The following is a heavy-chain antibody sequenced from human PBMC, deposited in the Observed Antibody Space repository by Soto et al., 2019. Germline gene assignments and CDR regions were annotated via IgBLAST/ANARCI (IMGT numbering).Heavy chain of an antibody. V-gene: IGHV3-23*01. CDR3: AKDRLAGNFDY. CDR1: GFTFNNYA. J-gene: IGHJ4*02. CDR2: ISATGCST. Sequence: EVQVLDSGGGLVQPGGSLRLSCAASGFTFNNYAMNWVRQAPGKGLEWVATISATGCSTYYADSVKGRFTISRDNSKNTLYLQMKGLRVEDTAVYYCAKDRLAGNFDYWGQGTQVTVSS.